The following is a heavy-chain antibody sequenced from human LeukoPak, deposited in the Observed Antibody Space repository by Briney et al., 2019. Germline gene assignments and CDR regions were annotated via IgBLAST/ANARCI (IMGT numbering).Heavy chain of an antibody. CDR3: ARDGGYCSSTSCYLYNWFDP. Sequence: GRSLRLSCAASGFTFSSYGMHWVRQAPGKGLEWVADIWYDESNKYYADSVKGRFTISRDNSKNTLYLQMNSLRAEDKAVYYCARDGGYCSSTSCYLYNWFDPWGQGTLVTVSS. J-gene: IGHJ5*02. V-gene: IGHV3-33*01. CDR2: IWYDESNK. D-gene: IGHD2-2*01. CDR1: GFTFSSYG.